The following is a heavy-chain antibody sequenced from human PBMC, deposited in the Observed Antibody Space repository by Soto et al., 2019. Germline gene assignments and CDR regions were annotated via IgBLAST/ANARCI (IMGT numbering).Heavy chain of an antibody. D-gene: IGHD6-13*01. Sequence: XSVKVSCKTSVYTFNSYGISWVRQAPGQGLEWMGWISAYNGDTNYTQKFQGRVTMTTDTSTSTAYMELRSLRSDDTAVYYCARAWQQLPNYFDYWGQGTLVTVSS. CDR3: ARAWQQLPNYFDY. J-gene: IGHJ4*02. V-gene: IGHV1-18*04. CDR2: ISAYNGDT. CDR1: VYTFNSYG.